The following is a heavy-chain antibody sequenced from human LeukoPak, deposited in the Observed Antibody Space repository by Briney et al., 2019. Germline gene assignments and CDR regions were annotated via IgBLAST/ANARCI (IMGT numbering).Heavy chain of an antibody. CDR1: GGSISSSSYY. J-gene: IGHJ4*02. D-gene: IGHD3-22*01. V-gene: IGHV4-39*07. CDR3: ARGLPGDSSGYYYGPFDY. CDR2: INHSGST. Sequence: PSETLSLTCTVSGGSISSSSYYWGWIRQPPGKGLEWIGEINHSGSTNYNPSLKSRVTISVDTSKNQFSLKLSSVTAADTAVYYCARGLPGDSSGYYYGPFDYWGQGTLVTVSS.